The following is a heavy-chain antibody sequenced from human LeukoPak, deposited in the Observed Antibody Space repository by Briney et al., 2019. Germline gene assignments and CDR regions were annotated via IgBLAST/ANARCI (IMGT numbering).Heavy chain of an antibody. CDR1: GYTFTGYY. J-gene: IGHJ6*02. V-gene: IGHV1-2*02. D-gene: IGHD1-26*01. CDR2: INPNSGGT. Sequence: ASVKVSCKASGYTFTGYYMHWVRQAPGQGLEWMGWINPNSGGTNYAQKFQGRVTMTRDTSISTAYMELSRLRSDDTAVYYCARVRVSLSGSYYGMDVWGQGTTVTVYS. CDR3: ARVRVSLSGSYYGMDV.